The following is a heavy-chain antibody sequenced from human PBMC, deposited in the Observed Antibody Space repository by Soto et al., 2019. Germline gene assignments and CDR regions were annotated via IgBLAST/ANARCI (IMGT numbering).Heavy chain of an antibody. V-gene: IGHV3-20*01. CDR1: GFTFDDYG. D-gene: IGHD3-10*01. CDR2: INWNGGST. CDR3: ARDIIGLNWFDP. J-gene: IGHJ5*02. Sequence: PGGSLRLSCAASGFTFDDYGMSWVRQAPGKGLEWVSGINWNGGSTGYADSVKGRFTISRDNAKNSLYLQMNSLRAEDTALYHCARDIIGLNWFDPWGQGTLVTVSS.